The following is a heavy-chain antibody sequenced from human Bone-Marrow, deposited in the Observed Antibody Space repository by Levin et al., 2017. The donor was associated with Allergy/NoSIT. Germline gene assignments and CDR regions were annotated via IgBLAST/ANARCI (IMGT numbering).Heavy chain of an antibody. J-gene: IGHJ3*02. Sequence: KISCKASGGTFSNDAISWVRQAPGQGLEWMGGIIPVFRVANHAQKFQGRVMVTADESGSTVYMALSSLRSDDAAVYYCARGSREVDAFDIWGQGTMVTVSS. V-gene: IGHV1-69*01. CDR2: IIPVFRVA. CDR3: ARGSREVDAFDI. D-gene: IGHD1-26*01. CDR1: GGTFSNDA.